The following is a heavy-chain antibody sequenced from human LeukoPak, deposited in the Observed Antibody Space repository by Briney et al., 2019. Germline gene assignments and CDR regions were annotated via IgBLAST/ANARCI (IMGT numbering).Heavy chain of an antibody. J-gene: IGHJ4*02. D-gene: IGHD3-22*01. Sequence: LRLSCAASGFTFSDYYMSWIRQPPGKGLEWIGYIYHSGSTYYNPSLKSRVTISVDRSKNQFSLKLSSVTAADTAVYYCARYYYDSSGYYPVFDYWGQGTLVTVSS. CDR1: GFTFSDYY. CDR3: ARYYYDSSGYYPVFDY. V-gene: IGHV4-30-2*01. CDR2: IYHSGST.